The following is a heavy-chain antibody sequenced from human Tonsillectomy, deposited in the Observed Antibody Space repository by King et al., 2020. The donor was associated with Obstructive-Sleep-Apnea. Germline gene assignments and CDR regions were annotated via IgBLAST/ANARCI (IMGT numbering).Heavy chain of an antibody. D-gene: IGHD2-21*01. Sequence: VQLVESGGGVVQPGRSLRLSCAASGFTFSSYAMHWGRQAPGKGLEGGAVISYDGSNKYYADSVKGRFTISRDNSKNTLYLQMSSLRAEDTAVYYCARGERIVMDVWGQGTTVTVSS. V-gene: IGHV3-30*04. CDR2: ISYDGSNK. CDR1: GFTFSSYA. J-gene: IGHJ6*02. CDR3: ARGERIVMDV.